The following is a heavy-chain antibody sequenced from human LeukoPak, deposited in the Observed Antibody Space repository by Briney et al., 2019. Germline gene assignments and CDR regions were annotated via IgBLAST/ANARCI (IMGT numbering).Heavy chain of an antibody. CDR2: IYHSGST. V-gene: IGHV4-30-2*01. J-gene: IGHJ3*02. CDR1: GGSISSGGYS. D-gene: IGHD2-21*01. Sequence: PSETLSLTCAVAGGSISSGGYSWSWIRQPPGKGLEWIGYIYHSGSTYYNPSLKSRVTISVDRSKNQVSLKLSSVTAADTAVYYCARARDGEEAFYIWGQGTMVTVSS. CDR3: ARARDGEEAFYI.